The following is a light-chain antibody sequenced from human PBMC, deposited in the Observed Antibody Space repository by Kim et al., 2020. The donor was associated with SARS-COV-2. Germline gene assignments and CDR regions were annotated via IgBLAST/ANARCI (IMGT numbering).Light chain of an antibody. CDR3: AAWDDSLSGYV. CDR1: SSNIGRTT. J-gene: IGLJ1*01. CDR2: NNN. V-gene: IGLV1-44*01. Sequence: QSVLTQPPSASGTPGQRVTISCSGSSSNIGRTTVNWYQQLPGTAPKLLIYNNNQRPSGVPDRFSDSKSGTSASLAISGLQSDDEADYYCAAWDDSLSGYVFGTGTKVTVL.